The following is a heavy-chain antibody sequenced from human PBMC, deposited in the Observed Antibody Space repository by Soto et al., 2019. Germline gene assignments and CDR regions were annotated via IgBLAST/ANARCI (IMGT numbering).Heavy chain of an antibody. CDR2: INTNTGNP. V-gene: IGHV7-4-1*01. J-gene: IGHJ6*02. CDR3: ARTDYYDSSGYQHSGYYYGMDV. CDR1: GYTFTSYA. Sequence: GASVKVSCKASGYTFTSYAMNWVRQAPGQGLEWMGWINTNTGNPTYAQGFTGRFVFSLDTSVSTAYLQICSLKAEDTAVYYCARTDYYDSSGYQHSGYYYGMDVWGQGTTVTVSS. D-gene: IGHD3-22*01.